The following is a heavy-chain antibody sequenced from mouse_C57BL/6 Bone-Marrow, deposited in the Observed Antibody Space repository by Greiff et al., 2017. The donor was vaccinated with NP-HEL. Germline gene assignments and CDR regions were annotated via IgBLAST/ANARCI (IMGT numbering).Heavy chain of an antibody. CDR2: ISYDGSN. J-gene: IGHJ3*01. D-gene: IGHD1-1*01. CDR3: ARAGDYYVSWFAY. Sequence: EVQRVESGPGLVKPSQSLSLTCSVTGYSITSGYYWNWIRQFPGNKLEWMGYISYDGSNNYNPSLKNRISITRDTSKNQFFLKLNSVTTEDTATYYCARAGDYYVSWFAYWGQGTLVTVSA. CDR1: GYSITSGYY. V-gene: IGHV3-6*01.